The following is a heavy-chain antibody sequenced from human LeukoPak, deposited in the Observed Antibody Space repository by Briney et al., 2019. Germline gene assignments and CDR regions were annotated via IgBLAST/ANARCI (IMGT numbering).Heavy chain of an antibody. V-gene: IGHV1-24*01. CDR3: ATLGGSQMITMIVVVSRDDAFDI. CDR2: FDPEDGGT. CDR1: GYTLTELS. J-gene: IGHJ3*02. D-gene: IGHD3-22*01. Sequence: GASVKVSCKVSGYTLTELSMHWVRQAPGKGLEWMGGFDPEDGGTIYAQKFQGRATMTEDTSTDTAYMELSSLRSEDTAVYYCATLGGSQMITMIVVVSRDDAFDIWGQGTMVTVSS.